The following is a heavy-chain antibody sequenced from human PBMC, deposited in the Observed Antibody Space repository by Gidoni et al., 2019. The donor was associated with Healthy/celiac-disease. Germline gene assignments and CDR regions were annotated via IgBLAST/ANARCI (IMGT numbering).Heavy chain of an antibody. J-gene: IGHJ4*02. CDR1: GYSISSGYY. CDR3: ARGYYYDSSGYYPEFDY. V-gene: IGHV4-38-2*01. CDR2: IYHSGST. Sequence: QVQLQESGPGLVKPSETLSLTCAVSGYSISSGYYWGWIRQPPGKGLEWIGSIYHSGSTYYNPSLKSRVTISVDTSKNQFSLKLSSVTAADTAVYYCARGYYYDSSGYYPEFDYWGQGTLVTVSS. D-gene: IGHD3-22*01.